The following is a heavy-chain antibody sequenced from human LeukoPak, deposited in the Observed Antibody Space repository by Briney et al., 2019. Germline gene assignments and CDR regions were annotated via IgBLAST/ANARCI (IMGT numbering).Heavy chain of an antibody. D-gene: IGHD3-10*01. J-gene: IGHJ5*02. CDR2: IHYTGST. CDR3: ARGGYYGSGNDFRFDP. V-gene: IGHV4-59*01. Sequence: SETLSLTCTVSGGSISPYYWSWIRQPPGKGLECIGYIHYTGSTNYNPSLKSRVTISVETSKNQFSLKLKSVTAADTAVYYCARGGYYGSGNDFRFDPWGQGTLVTVSS. CDR1: GGSISPYY.